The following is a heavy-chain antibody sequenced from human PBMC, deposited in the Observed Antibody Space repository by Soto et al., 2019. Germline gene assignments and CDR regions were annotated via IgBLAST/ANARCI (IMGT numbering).Heavy chain of an antibody. D-gene: IGHD3-3*01. J-gene: IGHJ4*02. CDR3: AYRVLRTVFGLVTTTAIYFDF. CDR1: GFSLTTSGVG. Sequence: QITLNESGPTVVSPTETLTLTCRFSGFSLTTSGVGVGWIRQSPGKAPEWLALLYWDDDKRYSASLKSRLTITKDTSKNQVVLTVSDLDPTDTATYYCAYRVLRTVFGLVTTTAIYFDFWGQGTPVAVSS. CDR2: LYWDDDK. V-gene: IGHV2-5*02.